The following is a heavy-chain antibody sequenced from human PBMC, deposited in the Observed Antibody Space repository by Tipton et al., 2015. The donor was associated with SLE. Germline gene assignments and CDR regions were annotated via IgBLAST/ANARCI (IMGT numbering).Heavy chain of an antibody. CDR1: GFTFSSSV. CDR3: TLNDAYDY. J-gene: IGHJ4*02. CDR2: IKQDGSDN. Sequence: SLRLSCAASGFTFSSSVLSWVRQAPGKGLEWVGNIKQDGSDNWYVGSVKGRFTISRDNTKNSVYLHMNSLRDEDTAVYYCTLNDAYDYWGQGTLVTVSS. V-gene: IGHV3-7*01.